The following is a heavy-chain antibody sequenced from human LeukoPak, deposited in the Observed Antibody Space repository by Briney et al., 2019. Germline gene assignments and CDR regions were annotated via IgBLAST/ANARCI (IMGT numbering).Heavy chain of an antibody. D-gene: IGHD3-10*01. CDR2: ISYDGSNK. J-gene: IGHJ5*02. V-gene: IGHV3-30*03. CDR1: GFTFSSYG. CDR3: ARRHYYGSGSYANWFDP. Sequence: PGGSLRLSCAASGFTFSSYGMHWVRQAPGKGLEWVAVISYDGSNKYYADSVKGRFTISRDNSKNTLYLQMNSLRAEDTAVYYCARRHYYGSGSYANWFDPWGQGTLVTVSS.